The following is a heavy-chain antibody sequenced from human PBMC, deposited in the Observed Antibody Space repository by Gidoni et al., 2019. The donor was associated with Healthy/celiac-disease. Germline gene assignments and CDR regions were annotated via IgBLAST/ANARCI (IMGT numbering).Heavy chain of an antibody. V-gene: IGHV3-33*01. CDR1: GFTFSSYG. J-gene: IGHJ4*02. D-gene: IGHD1-26*01. CDR3: ARGVGATGGQYATDY. CDR2: IWYDGSNK. Sequence: QVQLVESGGGVVQPGRSLRLSCAASGFTFSSYGMHWVRQAPGKGLEWLAVIWYDGSNKYYADSVKGRFTISRDNSKNTLYLQMNSLRAEDTAVYYCARGVGATGGQYATDYWGQGTLVTVSS.